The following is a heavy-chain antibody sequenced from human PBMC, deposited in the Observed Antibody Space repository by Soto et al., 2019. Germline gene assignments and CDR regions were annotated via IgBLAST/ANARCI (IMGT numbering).Heavy chain of an antibody. Sequence: ASVKVSCKASGYTFTSYYMHWVRQAPGQGLEWMGIINPSGGSTSYAQKFQGRVTMTRDTSTSTVYMELSSLRSEDTAVYYCASLESGTRLAFDIWGQGTMVTVSS. CDR1: GYTFTSYY. CDR2: INPSGGST. J-gene: IGHJ3*02. V-gene: IGHV1-46*01. CDR3: ASLESGTRLAFDI. D-gene: IGHD1-1*01.